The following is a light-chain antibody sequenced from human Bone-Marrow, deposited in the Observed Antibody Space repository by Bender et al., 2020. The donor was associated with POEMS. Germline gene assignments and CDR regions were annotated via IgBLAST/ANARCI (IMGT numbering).Light chain of an antibody. V-gene: IGLV1-44*01. CDR1: DSNFGGNH. J-gene: IGLJ3*02. CDR3: SSWDDSLSGWV. Sequence: QSALTQPPSASGTPGQSFIISCSGTDSNFGGNHVNWYQPLPVSAPRLVVYSNYQRPSGVPARFSGSKSGTTASLAISDSQSEDEGDYYCSSWDDSLSGWVFGGGTKLTVL. CDR2: SNY.